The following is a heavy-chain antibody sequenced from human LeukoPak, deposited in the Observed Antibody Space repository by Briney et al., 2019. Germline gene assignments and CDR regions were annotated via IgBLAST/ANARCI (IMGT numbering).Heavy chain of an antibody. V-gene: IGHV4-31*02. J-gene: IGHJ4*02. CDR2: IYYSGST. Sequence: SETLSLTCTVSGGSIYSTTFYWGWIRQPPGKGLEWIGYIYYSGSTYYNPSLKSRVTISVDTSKNQFSLKLSSVTAADTAVYYCARNDYWGQGTLVTVSS. CDR3: ARNDY. CDR1: GGSIYSTTFY.